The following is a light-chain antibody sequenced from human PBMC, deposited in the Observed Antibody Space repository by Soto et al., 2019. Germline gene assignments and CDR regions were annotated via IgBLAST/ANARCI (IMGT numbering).Light chain of an antibody. Sequence: EIVLTQSPATLSLSPGERATLSCRASQSVTNYLAWYQQNPGQAPRLLIYDASNRATGIPARFSGSGSGTDFTLTISSLEPEDFAVYYCTPRSNWPSGTFGQGTKVEIK. CDR2: DAS. V-gene: IGKV3-11*01. J-gene: IGKJ1*01. CDR3: TPRSNWPSGT. CDR1: QSVTNY.